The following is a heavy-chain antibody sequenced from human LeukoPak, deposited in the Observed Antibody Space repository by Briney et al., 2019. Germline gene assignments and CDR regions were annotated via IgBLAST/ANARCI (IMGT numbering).Heavy chain of an antibody. Sequence: GGSLRLSCAASGFTFSSYAMHCVRQAPGKGLEWVAVISYDGSNKYYADSVKGRFTISRDNSKNTLYLQMNSLRAEDTAVYYCMIFGVVYGMDVWGQGTTVTVSS. CDR1: GFTFSSYA. CDR2: ISYDGSNK. V-gene: IGHV3-30-3*01. CDR3: MIFGVVYGMDV. J-gene: IGHJ6*02. D-gene: IGHD3-3*01.